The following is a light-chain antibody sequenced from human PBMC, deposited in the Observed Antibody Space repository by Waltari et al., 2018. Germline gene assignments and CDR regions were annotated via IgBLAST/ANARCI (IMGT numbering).Light chain of an antibody. Sequence: TCRASQSISSWLAWYQQKPVKAPKLLIYKASSLESGVPSRFSGSGSGTEFTLTISSLQPDDFATYYCQQYNSSPYDFGQGTKLEIK. CDR2: KAS. V-gene: IGKV1-5*03. CDR3: QQYNSSPYD. CDR1: QSISSW. J-gene: IGKJ2*01.